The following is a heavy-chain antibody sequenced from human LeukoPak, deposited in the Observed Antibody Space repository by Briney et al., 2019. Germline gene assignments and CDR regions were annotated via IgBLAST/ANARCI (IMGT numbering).Heavy chain of an antibody. CDR1: GFTFSSYA. CDR3: TRQYCSSTSCYINWFDP. CDR2: IRSKAYGGTR. J-gene: IGHJ5*02. V-gene: IGHV3-49*04. D-gene: IGHD2-2*02. Sequence: GGSLRLSCAASGFTFSSYAMHWVRQAPGKGLEWVGFIRSKAYGGTREYAASVKGRFTISRDDSKSIAYLQMNSLKTEDTAVYYCTRQYCSSTSCYINWFDPWGQGTLVTVSS.